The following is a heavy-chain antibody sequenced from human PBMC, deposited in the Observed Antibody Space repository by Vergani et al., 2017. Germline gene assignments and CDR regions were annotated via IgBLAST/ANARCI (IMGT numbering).Heavy chain of an antibody. D-gene: IGHD6-13*01. CDR2: ISGNGSST. CDR1: GFTFSHYS. V-gene: IGHV3-23*04. J-gene: IGHJ4*02. CDR3: AKDDGYSSSWFMDY. Sequence: EVQMVESGGGLVKPGGSLRLSCVASGFTFSHYSMNWVRPPPGKGLEWVAAISGNGSSTYYADSVKGRFTISRDNSKSTLYLQMNSLRAEDPAVYYCAKDDGYSSSWFMDYWGQGTLVTVSS.